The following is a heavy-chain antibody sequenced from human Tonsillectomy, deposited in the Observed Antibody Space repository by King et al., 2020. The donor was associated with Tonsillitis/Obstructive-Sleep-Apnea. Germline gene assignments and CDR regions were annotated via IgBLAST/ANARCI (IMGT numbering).Heavy chain of an antibody. Sequence: VQLVESGGGLVKPGGSLRLSCAASGFTFSDYYMSWMRQTPGKGLEWVSAISSSSTYTNYADSVKGRFTISRDNANNSLYLQMNSLRAEDTAVYYCARHPRPVEWLLTPDAFDIWGQGTLVTVPS. D-gene: IGHD3-3*01. CDR3: ARHPRPVEWLLTPDAFDI. CDR1: GFTFSDYY. CDR2: ISSSSTYT. V-gene: IGHV3-11*05. J-gene: IGHJ3*02.